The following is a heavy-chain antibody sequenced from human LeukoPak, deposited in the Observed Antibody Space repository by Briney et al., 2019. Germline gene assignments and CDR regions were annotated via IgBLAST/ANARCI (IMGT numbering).Heavy chain of an antibody. V-gene: IGHV3-21*03. J-gene: IGHJ4*02. CDR1: GFTFSNHD. Sequence: TGGSVRLSCAASGFTFSNHDMNWVRQAPGKGLEWISSIDTDGTYIHYADSVRGRFTISRDNAKNSLYLQLNSLRADDTAVYYCAREGMDFWSPSSSVYHMDSWGQGTQVTVSS. CDR3: AREGMDFWSPSSSVYHMDS. CDR2: IDTDGTYI. D-gene: IGHD3-3*01.